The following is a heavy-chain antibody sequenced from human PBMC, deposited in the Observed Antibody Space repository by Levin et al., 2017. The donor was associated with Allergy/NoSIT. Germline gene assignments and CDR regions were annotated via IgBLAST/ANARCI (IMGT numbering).Heavy chain of an antibody. D-gene: IGHD1-14*01. CDR1: GFTFSSYA. CDR2: FSGSGGTT. Sequence: GESLKISCVASGFTFSSYAMSWVRQAPGKGLEWLSIFSGSGGTTSYADSVKGRFTISRDNSKNTLFLQMNSLRAEDTAVYYCAKKGGTGTNYYFDYWGQGTLVTVSS. V-gene: IGHV3-23*01. CDR3: AKKGGTGTNYYFDY. J-gene: IGHJ4*02.